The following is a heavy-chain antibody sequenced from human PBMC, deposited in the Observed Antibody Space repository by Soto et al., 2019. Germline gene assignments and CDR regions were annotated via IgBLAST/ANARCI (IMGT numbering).Heavy chain of an antibody. CDR2: INHSGST. D-gene: IGHD2-15*01. CDR1: GGSFSGYY. V-gene: IGHV4-34*01. J-gene: IGHJ5*02. CDR3: ARGGVVVAASDNWFDP. Sequence: QVQLQQWGAGLLKPSETLSLTCAVYGGSFSGYYWSWIRQPPGKGLEWIGEINHSGSTNYNPSLKSRVTISVDTSKNQFSLKLSSVTAADTAVYYCARGGVVVAASDNWFDPWGQGTLVTVSS.